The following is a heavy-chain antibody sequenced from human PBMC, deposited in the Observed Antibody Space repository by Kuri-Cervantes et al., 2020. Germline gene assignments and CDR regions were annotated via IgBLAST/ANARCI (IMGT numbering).Heavy chain of an antibody. CDR3: ARPALVPSYYYMDV. D-gene: IGHD2-2*01. Sequence: GGSLRLSCAASGFTFSSYAMHWVRQAPGKGLEWVAVISYDGSNKYYADSVKGRFTISRDNSKNTLYLQMNSLRAEDTAVYYCARPALVPSYYYMDVWGKGTTVTVSS. J-gene: IGHJ6*03. CDR2: ISYDGSNK. V-gene: IGHV3-30*01. CDR1: GFTFSSYA.